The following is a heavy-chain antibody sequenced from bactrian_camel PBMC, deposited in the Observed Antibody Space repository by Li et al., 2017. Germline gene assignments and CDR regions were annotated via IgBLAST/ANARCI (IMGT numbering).Heavy chain of an antibody. J-gene: IGHJ4*01. CDR1: GFTFSVYW. V-gene: IGHV3S6*01. CDR2: IYSDGSNT. Sequence: HVQLVESGGGVVQPGGSLRLSCAASGFTFSVYWMYWVRQAPGKGLEWVSGIYSDGSNTYYADSVRGRFTISRDNAKNTVTLQLNSLKTEDTAMYYCAKDNSPSYGSWSGPYNYWGQGTQVTVS. CDR3: AKDNSPSYGSWSGPYNY. D-gene: IGHD6*01.